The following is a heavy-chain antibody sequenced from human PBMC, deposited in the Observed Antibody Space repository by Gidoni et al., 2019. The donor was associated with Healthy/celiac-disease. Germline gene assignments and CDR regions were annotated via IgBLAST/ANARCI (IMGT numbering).Heavy chain of an antibody. CDR1: GFTFDDYA. Sequence: EVQLVASGGGLVQPGRSLRLSCAASGFTFDDYAMHWVRQAPGKGLEWVSGISWNSGSIGYADSVKGRFTISRDNAKNSLYLQMNSLRAEDTALYYCAKDIIWFRELDGAFDIWGQGTMVTVSS. CDR2: ISWNSGSI. V-gene: IGHV3-9*01. D-gene: IGHD3-10*01. CDR3: AKDIIWFRELDGAFDI. J-gene: IGHJ3*02.